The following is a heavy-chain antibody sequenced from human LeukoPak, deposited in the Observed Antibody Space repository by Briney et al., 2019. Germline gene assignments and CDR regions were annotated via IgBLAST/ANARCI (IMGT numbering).Heavy chain of an antibody. CDR1: GFTFSSYA. Sequence: GGSLRLSCAASGFTFSSYAMSWVRQAPGKGLEWVSRISGSGESTYYADSVKGRFTISRDNSKNTLYLQMSSLRAEDTAVYYSYGHPTLSFDPWGQGTLVTVSS. D-gene: IGHD4-17*01. V-gene: IGHV3-23*01. J-gene: IGHJ5*02. CDR2: ISGSGEST. CDR3: YGHPTLSFDP.